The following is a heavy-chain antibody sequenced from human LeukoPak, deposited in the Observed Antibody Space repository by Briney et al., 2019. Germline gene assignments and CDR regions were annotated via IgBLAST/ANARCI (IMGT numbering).Heavy chain of an antibody. V-gene: IGHV4-39*01. CDR1: GGSISSGDYY. Sequence: SETLSLTCTVSGGSISSGDYYWGWIRQPPGKGLEWIGIIYFSVNTYYNLSLKSRVTISVDTSKNQFSLKLSSVTAADTAVYYCVKTTGVTDPFDYWGQGTLVTVSS. J-gene: IGHJ4*02. CDR3: VKTTGVTDPFDY. D-gene: IGHD2-21*02. CDR2: IYFSVNT.